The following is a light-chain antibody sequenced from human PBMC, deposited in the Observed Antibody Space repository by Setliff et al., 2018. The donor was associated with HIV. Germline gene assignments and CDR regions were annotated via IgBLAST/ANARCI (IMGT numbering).Light chain of an antibody. CDR1: SSDVGGYSY. CDR2: EVR. Sequence: QSALAQPASVSGSPGQSITISCTGTSSDVGGYSYVSWYQQHPGKAPKLIIYEVRNRPSGVSNRFSGSKPGNTASLTISGLQAEDEADYYCSSYAITNTLPFGTGTKVTVL. V-gene: IGLV2-14*01. J-gene: IGLJ1*01. CDR3: SSYAITNTLP.